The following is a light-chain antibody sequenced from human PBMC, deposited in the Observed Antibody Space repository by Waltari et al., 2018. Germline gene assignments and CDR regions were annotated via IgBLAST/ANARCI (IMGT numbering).Light chain of an antibody. CDR3: RQRATWPPLT. CDR1: QSVYTF. CDR2: HAS. J-gene: IGKJ4*01. Sequence: EVVLTQSPATLSLSPGETATLSCRASQSVYTFLAWYQQKPGQAPRLLIYHASKRAAGVPARFSGSGSGTDFTLTINRLEPEDFAIYYCRQRATWPPLTFGGGTKVEI. V-gene: IGKV3-11*01.